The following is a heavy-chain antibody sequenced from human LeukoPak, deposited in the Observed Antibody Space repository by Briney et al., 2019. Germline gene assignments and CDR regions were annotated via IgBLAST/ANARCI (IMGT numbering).Heavy chain of an antibody. J-gene: IGHJ4*02. CDR2: IKQDGSEK. Sequence: GGSLRLSCAASGFTFSNYWMFWARQAPGKGPEWVANIKQDGSEKYYVDSVKGRFTISRDNAKNSLYLQMNSLRVEDTAVYYCAKAPGGKYYFDYWGQGTLVTVSS. V-gene: IGHV3-7*01. CDR1: GFTFSNYW. CDR3: AKAPGGKYYFDY. D-gene: IGHD3-16*01.